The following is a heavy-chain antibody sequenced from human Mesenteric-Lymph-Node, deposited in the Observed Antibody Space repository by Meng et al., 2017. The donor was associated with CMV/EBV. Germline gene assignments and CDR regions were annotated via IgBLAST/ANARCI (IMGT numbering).Heavy chain of an antibody. CDR1: EFTVTISSNH. CDR3: VRLFCTRTSCYEDI. V-gene: IGHV3-66*02. Sequence: GESLKISCTASEFTVTISSNHMSWVRQAPGKGLEWVSLTYSGGNTYYADSVKGRFTISRDNSKSKVYLQMNSLRHEGTALYYCVRLFCTRTSCYEDIWGQGTLVTVSS. D-gene: IGHD2-2*01. CDR2: TYSGGNT. J-gene: IGHJ4*02.